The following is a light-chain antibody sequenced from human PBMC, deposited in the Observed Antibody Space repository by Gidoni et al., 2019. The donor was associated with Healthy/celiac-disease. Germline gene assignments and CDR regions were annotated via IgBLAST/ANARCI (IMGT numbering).Light chain of an antibody. V-gene: IGLV3-1*01. Sequence: SSELTQPPPVSVSPGQPASITCSGDKLGDKYACWYQQKPGQSPVLVIYQDSKRPSGIPERFSGSNSGNTATLTISGTQAMDEADYYCQAWDSSTAVVFGGGTKLTVL. CDR1: KLGDKY. CDR3: QAWDSSTAVV. J-gene: IGLJ2*01. CDR2: QDS.